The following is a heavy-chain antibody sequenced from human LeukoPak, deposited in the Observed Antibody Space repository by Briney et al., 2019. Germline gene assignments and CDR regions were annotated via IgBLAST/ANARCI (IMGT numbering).Heavy chain of an antibody. Sequence: PGGSLRLSCAASGFTFSSYWMHWVRQAPGKGLVWVSRINSDGSSTNYADSVKGRFTISRDNAKNTLYLQMNSLRAEDTAVYYCARDYYDSSGYYTVWGQGTLVTVSS. CDR2: INSDGSST. CDR3: ARDYYDSSGYYTV. CDR1: GFTFSSYW. V-gene: IGHV3-74*01. J-gene: IGHJ4*01. D-gene: IGHD3-22*01.